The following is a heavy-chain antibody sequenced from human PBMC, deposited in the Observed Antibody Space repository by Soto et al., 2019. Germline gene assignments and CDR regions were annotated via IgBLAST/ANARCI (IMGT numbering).Heavy chain of an antibody. D-gene: IGHD3-9*01. CDR3: ARARPGYDILTGLIKRYYYYYMDV. CDR1: GFTFSSYW. V-gene: IGHV3-7*01. J-gene: IGHJ6*03. CDR2: IKQDGSEK. Sequence: HGGSLRLSCAASGFTFSSYWMSWVRQAPGKGLEWVANIKQDGSEKYYVDSVKGRFTISRDNAKNSLYLQMNSLRAEDTAVYYCARARPGYDILTGLIKRYYYYYMDVWGKGTTVTVSS.